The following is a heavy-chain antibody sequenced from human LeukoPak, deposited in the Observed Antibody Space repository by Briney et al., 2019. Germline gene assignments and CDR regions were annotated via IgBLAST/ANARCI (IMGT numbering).Heavy chain of an antibody. CDR2: IYATGST. J-gene: IGHJ5*02. CDR1: GGSMSDHY. Sequence: PSETLSLTCAVSGGSMSDHYWSWIRQSPGMTLEWIGYIYATGSTNYNPSLKSRGTISVDTSKNHFSLRLSSVTAADTAVYYCASPFVSSGWYNWFDPWGQGTLVTVSS. V-gene: IGHV4-4*09. CDR3: ASPFVSSGWYNWFDP. D-gene: IGHD6-19*01.